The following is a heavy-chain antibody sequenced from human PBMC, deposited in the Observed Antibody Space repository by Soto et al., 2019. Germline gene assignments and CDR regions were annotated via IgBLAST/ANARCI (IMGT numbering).Heavy chain of an antibody. J-gene: IGHJ3*02. CDR2: ILVGGSA. Sequence: GGSLRLSCAASGFTCNSYDMSWVRQAPGKGLEWVSTILVGGSAHYPDSVKGRFTISRDNSKNTAFLQMNSLTAGDTAVYYCAKATATGGGAFDICGQGTVVTVSS. V-gene: IGHV3-23*01. D-gene: IGHD2-8*02. CDR3: AKATATGGGAFDI. CDR1: GFTCNSYD.